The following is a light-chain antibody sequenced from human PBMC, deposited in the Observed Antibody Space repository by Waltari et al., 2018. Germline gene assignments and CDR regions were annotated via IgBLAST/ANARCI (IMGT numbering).Light chain of an antibody. J-gene: IGLJ2*01. CDR2: STN. CDR1: SSNIGSNT. Sequence: QSVLTQPPSASGTPGQRVTISCSGSSSNIGSNTVNWYQQLPGTAPKLLIYSTNQRPSGVPDRFSGSKSGTSASLAISGLQSEDEADYYCAAWDDSRNGVVFGGGTKLTVL. V-gene: IGLV1-44*01. CDR3: AAWDDSRNGVV.